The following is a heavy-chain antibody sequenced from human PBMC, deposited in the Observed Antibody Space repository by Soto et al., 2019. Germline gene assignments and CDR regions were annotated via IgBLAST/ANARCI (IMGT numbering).Heavy chain of an antibody. CDR2: INHSGNT. CDR3: GRVKESSWELQPPFDY. CDR1: GGSFSGYY. V-gene: IGHV4-34*01. D-gene: IGHD1-26*01. J-gene: IGHJ4*02. Sequence: SETLSLTCSIYGGSFSGYYWSWIRQPPGKGLEWIAEINHSGNTNYNPALKSRATISLDTTKNQFTLKLSSVTAADAAAYYCGRVKESSWELQPPFDYWGQGTLVTVSS.